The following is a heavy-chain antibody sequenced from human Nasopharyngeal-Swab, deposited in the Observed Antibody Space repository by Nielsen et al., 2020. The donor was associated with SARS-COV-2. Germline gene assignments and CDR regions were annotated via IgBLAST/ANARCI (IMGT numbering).Heavy chain of an antibody. Sequence: GEALKIFWATSGFTLSRFWMTWVRQAPGKGLEWVANIKEDGSEKHYVDSVKGRFTISRDNAMNSVSLQMNSLRAEDTAIYHCARGKAFDIWGQGTMVTVSS. V-gene: IGHV3-7*01. CDR3: ARGKAFDI. J-gene: IGHJ3*02. CDR2: IKEDGSEK. CDR1: GFTLSRFW.